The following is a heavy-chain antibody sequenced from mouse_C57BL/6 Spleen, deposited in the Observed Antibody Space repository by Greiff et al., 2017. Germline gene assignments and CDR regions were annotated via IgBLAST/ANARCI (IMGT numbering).Heavy chain of an antibody. CDR3: AREEGGNYFDY. CDR2: IDPSDSET. D-gene: IGHD1-1*02. CDR1: GYTFTSYW. Sequence: VQLQQSGAELVRPGSSVKLSCKASGYTFTSYWMHWVKQRPIQGLEWIGNIDPSDSETHYNQKFKDKATLTVDKSSSTAYMQLSSLTSEDSAVYYCAREEGGNYFDYWGQGTTLTVSS. J-gene: IGHJ2*01. V-gene: IGHV1-52*01.